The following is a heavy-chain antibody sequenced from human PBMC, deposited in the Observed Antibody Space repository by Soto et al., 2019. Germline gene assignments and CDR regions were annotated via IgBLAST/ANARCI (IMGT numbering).Heavy chain of an antibody. CDR3: ARDRGIRAAAGRGTPFDY. J-gene: IGHJ4*02. V-gene: IGHV1-69*06. CDR2: IIPIFGTA. Sequence: QVQLVQSGAEVKKPGSSVKVSCKASGGTFSSYAISWVRQAPGQGLEWMGGIIPIFGTANYAQKFQGRVTITADKATSTAYMELSSLRSEDTAVYYCARDRGIRAAAGRGTPFDYWGQGTLVTVSS. D-gene: IGHD6-13*01. CDR1: GGTFSSYA.